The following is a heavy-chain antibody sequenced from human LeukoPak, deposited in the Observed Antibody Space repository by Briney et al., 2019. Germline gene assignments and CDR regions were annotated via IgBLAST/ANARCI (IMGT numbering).Heavy chain of an antibody. J-gene: IGHJ4*02. CDR3: ARYQQRGYSYALLDY. Sequence: GGSLRLSCAASGFTFSSYWMNWVRQAPGKGLEWVANIKQDGSEEYYVDSVKGRFTISRDNAKNSLYLQMNSLRAEDTAVYYCARYQQRGYSYALLDYWGQGTLVTVSS. CDR2: IKQDGSEE. V-gene: IGHV3-7*01. D-gene: IGHD5-18*01. CDR1: GFTFSSYW.